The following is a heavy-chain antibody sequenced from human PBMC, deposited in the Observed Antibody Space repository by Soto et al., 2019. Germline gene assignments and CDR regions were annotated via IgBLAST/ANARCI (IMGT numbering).Heavy chain of an antibody. CDR3: AKEGGGTGNDYYYYMDV. Sequence: GGFLRLSCAASGFTFSSYAMSWVRQAPGKGLEWVSAISGSGGSTYYADSVKGRFTISRDNSKNTQYLQMNSLRAEDTAVYYCAKEGGGTGNDYYYYMDVWGKGTTVTVSS. J-gene: IGHJ6*03. CDR2: ISGSGGST. D-gene: IGHD3-16*01. CDR1: GFTFSSYA. V-gene: IGHV3-23*01.